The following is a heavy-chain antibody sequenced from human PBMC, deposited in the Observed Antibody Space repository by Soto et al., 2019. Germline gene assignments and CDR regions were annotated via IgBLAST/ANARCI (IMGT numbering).Heavy chain of an antibody. Sequence: SETLSLTCTVSGGSIRGYYWTWIRQTPGKGLEWIGNIYYTGSPKYNPSLKSRVTISVDTSKNQFYLKLSSVTAADTAMYYCAMTKPTLSNWFDPSGQGTQDTVCS. CDR3: AMTKPTLSNWFDP. J-gene: IGHJ5*02. CDR2: IYYTGSP. CDR1: GGSIRGYY. D-gene: IGHD3-16*01. V-gene: IGHV4-59*08.